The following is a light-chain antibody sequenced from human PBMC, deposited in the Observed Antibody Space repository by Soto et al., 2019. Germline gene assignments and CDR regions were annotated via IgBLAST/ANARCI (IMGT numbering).Light chain of an antibody. Sequence: QSVLTQPASVSGSPGQSITISCTGTSSDVGGYNYVSWYQQHPGKGAKLMIYEVSNRPSGVSNRFSGSKSGNTATLTISGLQAEAEADYYCSSYASATTRVFGTGTKVAVL. CDR1: SSDVGGYNY. V-gene: IGLV2-14*03. J-gene: IGLJ1*01. CDR3: SSYASATTRV. CDR2: EVS.